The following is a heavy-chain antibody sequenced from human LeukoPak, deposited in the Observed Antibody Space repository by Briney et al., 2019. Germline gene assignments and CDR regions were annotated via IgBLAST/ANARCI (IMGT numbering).Heavy chain of an antibody. Sequence: GGSLRLSCAASGFIFSNYWMSWVRQAQGKGLEWVASIKQDGSEKKYVDSVKGRFTISRDNAKKSLYLQMNSLRAEDTAVYYCTRDPTMVRGASDYWGQGTLVTVSS. V-gene: IGHV3-7*05. CDR2: IKQDGSEK. D-gene: IGHD3-10*01. J-gene: IGHJ4*02. CDR1: GFIFSNYW. CDR3: TRDPTMVRGASDY.